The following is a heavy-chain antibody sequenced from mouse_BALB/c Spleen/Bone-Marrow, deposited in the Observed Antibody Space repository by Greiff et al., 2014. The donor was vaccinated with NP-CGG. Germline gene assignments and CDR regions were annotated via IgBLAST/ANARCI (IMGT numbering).Heavy chain of an antibody. D-gene: IGHD2-1*01. V-gene: IGHV5-17*02. J-gene: IGHJ3*01. Sequence: EVMLVESGGGLVQPGGSRKLSCAASGFTFSSFVMHWVRQAPEKGLEWVAYISSGSSTIYYADTVKGRITISRDNPKNTLFLQMTSLRSEDTAMYYCARGGNYAWFAYWGQGTLVTVSA. CDR3: ARGGNYAWFAY. CDR2: ISSGSSTI. CDR1: GFTFSSFV.